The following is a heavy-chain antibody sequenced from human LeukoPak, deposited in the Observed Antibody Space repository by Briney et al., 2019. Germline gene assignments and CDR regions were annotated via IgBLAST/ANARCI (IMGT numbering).Heavy chain of an antibody. V-gene: IGHV3-23*01. Sequence: GGSLRLSCAASGFTFSSYAMSWVRQAPGKGLEWVSAISGSGGSTYYADSVKGRFTISRDNSKNTLYLQMNSLRAEDTAVYYCAKLGYDSSGYYFYYFDYWGQGTLVTVSS. CDR1: GFTFSSYA. CDR3: AKLGYDSSGYYFYYFDY. D-gene: IGHD3-22*01. CDR2: ISGSGGST. J-gene: IGHJ4*02.